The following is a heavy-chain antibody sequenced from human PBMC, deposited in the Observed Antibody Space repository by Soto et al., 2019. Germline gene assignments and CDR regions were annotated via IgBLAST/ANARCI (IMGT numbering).Heavy chain of an antibody. J-gene: IGHJ3*01. D-gene: IGHD2-15*01. CDR3: ARSIVSFD. Sequence: TNDVFSWVKQARGQRREWMGCINAYSGHTNYAEKLQGRVTKTTDTTTSTAYMELRSLSSDDTGVYYCARSIVSFD. CDR2: INAYSGHT. V-gene: IGHV1-18*04. CDR1: TNDV.